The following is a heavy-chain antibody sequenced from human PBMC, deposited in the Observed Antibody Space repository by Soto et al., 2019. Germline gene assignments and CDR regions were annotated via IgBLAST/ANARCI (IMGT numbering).Heavy chain of an antibody. CDR2: INAGNGNT. D-gene: IGHD6-19*01. CDR3: ARGGVHAHPRPGYSSGWYYWFDP. CDR1: GYTFTSYA. J-gene: IGHJ5*02. Sequence: GASVKVSCKASGYTFTSYAMHWVRQAPGQGLEWMGWINAGNGNTKYSQKFQGRVTITRDTSASTAYMELSSLRSEDTAVYYCARGGVHAHPRPGYSSGWYYWFDPWGQGTLVTVSS. V-gene: IGHV1-3*01.